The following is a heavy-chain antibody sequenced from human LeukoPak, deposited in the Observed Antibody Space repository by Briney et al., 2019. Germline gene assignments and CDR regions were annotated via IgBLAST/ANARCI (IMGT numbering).Heavy chain of an antibody. Sequence: SETLSLTCAVCGGSFSGYYWSWIRQPPGKGLEWIGEINHSGSTNYNPSLKSRVTISVDTSKNQFSLKLSSVTAADTAVYYCARVPSYDSSGYYVHNQSYWGQGTLVTVSS. CDR1: GGSFSGYY. D-gene: IGHD3-22*01. CDR3: ARVPSYDSSGYYVHNQSY. V-gene: IGHV4-34*01. J-gene: IGHJ4*02. CDR2: INHSGST.